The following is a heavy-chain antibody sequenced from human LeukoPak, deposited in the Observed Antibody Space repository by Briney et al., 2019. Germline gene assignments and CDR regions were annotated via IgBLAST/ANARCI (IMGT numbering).Heavy chain of an antibody. CDR3: ARDQMGLGELSLGY. V-gene: IGHV3-30*19. CDR2: ISYDGSNK. Sequence: GTSLRLSCAASGFTFRNYGMHWVRQAPGKGLEWVAVISYDGSNKYYADSVKGRFTISRDNSKNTLYLQMNSLRAEDTAVYYCARDQMGLGELSLGYWGQGTLVTVSS. J-gene: IGHJ4*02. CDR1: GFTFRNYG. D-gene: IGHD3-16*02.